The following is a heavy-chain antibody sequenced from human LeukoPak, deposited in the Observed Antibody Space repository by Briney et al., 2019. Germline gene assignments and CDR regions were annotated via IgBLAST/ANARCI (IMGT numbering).Heavy chain of an antibody. J-gene: IGHJ3*02. CDR2: IYTSGST. Sequence: SETLSLTCTVSGGSISSGSYYWSWIRQPAGKGLEWIGRIYTSGSTNYKPSLKSRVTISVDTSKNQFSLKLSSVTAADTAAYYCARVRIAAAYDAFDIWGQGTMVTVSS. CDR1: GGSISSGSYY. CDR3: ARVRIAAAYDAFDI. V-gene: IGHV4-61*02. D-gene: IGHD6-13*01.